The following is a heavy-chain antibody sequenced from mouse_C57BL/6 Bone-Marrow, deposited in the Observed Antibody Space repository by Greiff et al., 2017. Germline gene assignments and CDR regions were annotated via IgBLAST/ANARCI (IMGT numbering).Heavy chain of an antibody. CDR2: IYPRSGNT. J-gene: IGHJ2*01. Sequence: QVHVKQSGAELARPGASVKLSCKASGYTFTSYGISWVKQRTGQGLEWIGEIYPRSGNTYYNEKFKGKATLTADKSSSTAYMELRSLTSEDSAVYFCARSITTVVARAYWGQGTTLTVSS. CDR3: ARSITTVVARAY. V-gene: IGHV1-81*01. CDR1: GYTFTSYG. D-gene: IGHD1-1*01.